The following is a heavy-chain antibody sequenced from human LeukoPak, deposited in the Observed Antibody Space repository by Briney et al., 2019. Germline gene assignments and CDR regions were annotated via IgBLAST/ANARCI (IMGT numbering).Heavy chain of an antibody. V-gene: IGHV6-1*01. D-gene: IGHD3-3*01. CDR3: ARETSFRYYDFWSGWDY. Sequence: SQTLSLTCALSGDSVSTNSAAWNWIRQSPSRGLEWLGRTYYRSKWYNDYAVSVKSRITLNPDTSENQFSVQLNSVTPEDTAVYYCARETSFRYYDFWSGWDYWGQGILATVSS. J-gene: IGHJ4*02. CDR2: TYYRSKWYN. CDR1: GDSVSTNSAA.